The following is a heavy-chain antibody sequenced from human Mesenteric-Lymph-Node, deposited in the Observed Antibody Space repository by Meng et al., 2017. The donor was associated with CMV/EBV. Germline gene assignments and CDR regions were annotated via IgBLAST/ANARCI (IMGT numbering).Heavy chain of an antibody. Sequence: VQLPQWGAGLLKPSEPLSLPCAVYGGSLSGYYWSWIRQPPGKGLEWIGEINHSGSTNYNPSLKSRVTISVDTSKNQFSLKLSSVTAADTAVYYCARHQRWLKSEGGFNYWGQGTLVTVSS. V-gene: IGHV4-34*01. J-gene: IGHJ4*02. CDR1: GGSLSGYY. D-gene: IGHD4-23*01. CDR2: INHSGST. CDR3: ARHQRWLKSEGGFNY.